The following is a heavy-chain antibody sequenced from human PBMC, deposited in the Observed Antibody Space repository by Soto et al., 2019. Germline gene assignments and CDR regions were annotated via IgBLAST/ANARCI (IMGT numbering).Heavy chain of an antibody. J-gene: IGHJ4*02. Sequence: GASVKVSCKASGYTFTGYAMYWVRQAPGQRLEWIGWINAGNGNTKYSQKFQGRVTITRDTSAGAAYMELSSLSSEDTAVYYCARAVAVPADFDYRGQGTLVTVS. CDR2: INAGNGNT. V-gene: IGHV1-3*01. D-gene: IGHD6-19*01. CDR3: ARAVAVPADFDY. CDR1: GYTFTGYA.